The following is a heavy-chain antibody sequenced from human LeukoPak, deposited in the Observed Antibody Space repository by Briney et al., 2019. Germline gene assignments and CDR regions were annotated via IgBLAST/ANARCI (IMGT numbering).Heavy chain of an antibody. CDR3: ARADLTTQVYWFDP. CDR1: GDSVSSNSAT. V-gene: IGHV6-1*01. J-gene: IGHJ5*02. D-gene: IGHD4-11*01. Sequence: SQTLSLTCAISGDSVSSNSATWNWIRQSPSRGLECLGRTYYRSKWYNDFAVSVKSRITINPDTSKNHFSLHLNSVTPEDTAIYYCARADLTTQVYWFDPWGQGTLVTVSS. CDR2: TYYRSKWYN.